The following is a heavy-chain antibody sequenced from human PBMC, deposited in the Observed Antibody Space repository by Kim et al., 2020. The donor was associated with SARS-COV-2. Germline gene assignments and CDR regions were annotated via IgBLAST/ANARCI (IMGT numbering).Heavy chain of an antibody. CDR1: GFTFSDYY. D-gene: IGHD3-16*02. V-gene: IGHV3-11*05. CDR2: ISSSSSYT. CDR3: ARVGYDYVWGSYRDYYYYYGMGV. Sequence: GGSLRLSCTASGFTFSDYYMSWIRQAPGKGLEWVSYISSSSSYTNYADSVKGRFTISRDNAKNSLYLQMNSLRAEDTAVYYCARVGYDYVWGSYRDYYYYYGMGVWGQGTTVTGSS. J-gene: IGHJ6*02.